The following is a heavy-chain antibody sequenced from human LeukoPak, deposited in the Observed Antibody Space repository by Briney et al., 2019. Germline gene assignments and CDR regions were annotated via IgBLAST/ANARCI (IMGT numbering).Heavy chain of an antibody. J-gene: IGHJ4*02. CDR2: IYDDGET. Sequence: SETLSLTCTVSGSSINSAYYWGWIRRPPGKGLEWIGTIYDDGETFYSPSLQSRVAISADASKKQFSLKVRAVTAADTAVYYCANADSEDFFDFWGQGALVTVSS. CDR1: GSSINSAYY. V-gene: IGHV4-38-2*02. D-gene: IGHD2-21*01. CDR3: ANADSEDFFDF.